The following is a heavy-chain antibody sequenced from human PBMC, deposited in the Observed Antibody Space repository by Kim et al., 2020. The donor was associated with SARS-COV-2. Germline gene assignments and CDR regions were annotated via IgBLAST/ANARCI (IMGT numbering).Heavy chain of an antibody. Sequence: SETLSLTCTVSGGSITSYYWTWIRQPPGKGLEWIGYIYYTGNTNYNPSLKSRVTMSIDTSKNQFSLGLSSVTAADTAVYYCARANVFPNWFDSWGQGTL. CDR3: ARANVFPNWFDS. J-gene: IGHJ5*01. D-gene: IGHD3-10*02. CDR2: IYYTGNT. V-gene: IGHV4-59*13. CDR1: GGSITSYY.